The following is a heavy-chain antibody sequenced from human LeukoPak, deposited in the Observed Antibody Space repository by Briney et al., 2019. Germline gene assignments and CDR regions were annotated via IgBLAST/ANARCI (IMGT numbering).Heavy chain of an antibody. Sequence: SETLSLTCTVSGGSISSYYWSWIRQPPGKGLEWIGYIYYSGSTNYNPSLKSRVTISVDTSKNQFSLKLSSVTAADTAVYYCARVNVAAGTYFDNWFDPWGQGTLSPSPQ. CDR2: IYYSGST. J-gene: IGHJ5*02. CDR1: GGSISSYY. CDR3: ARVNVAAGTYFDNWFDP. D-gene: IGHD6-13*01. V-gene: IGHV4-59*01.